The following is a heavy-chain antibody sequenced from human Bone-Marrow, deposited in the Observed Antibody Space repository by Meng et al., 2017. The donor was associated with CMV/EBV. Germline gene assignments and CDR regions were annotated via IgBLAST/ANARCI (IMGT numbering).Heavy chain of an antibody. Sequence: ASVKVSCKASGGTFSTYAISWVRQAPGQGLEWMGWISAYNGNTNYAQKLQGRVTMTTDTSTSTAYMELRSLRSDDTAVYYCARDGGYCSSTSCPPYMDVWGQGTTVTVSS. J-gene: IGHJ6*02. V-gene: IGHV1-18*01. CDR1: GGTFSTYA. CDR2: ISAYNGNT. CDR3: ARDGGYCSSTSCPPYMDV. D-gene: IGHD2-2*01.